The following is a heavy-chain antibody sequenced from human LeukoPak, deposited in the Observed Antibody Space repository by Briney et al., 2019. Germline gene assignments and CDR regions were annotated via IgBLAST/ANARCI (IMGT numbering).Heavy chain of an antibody. CDR2: INPNSGGT. CDR3: ARDLNGWELRYWFDP. Sequence: ASVKVSCKASGYTFTGYYMHWVRQAPGQGLEWMGWINPNSGGTNYAQKFQGRVTMTRDTSISTAYMELSRLRSDDTAVYYCARDLNGWELRYWFDPWGQGTQVTVSS. D-gene: IGHD1-26*01. J-gene: IGHJ5*02. CDR1: GYTFTGYY. V-gene: IGHV1-2*02.